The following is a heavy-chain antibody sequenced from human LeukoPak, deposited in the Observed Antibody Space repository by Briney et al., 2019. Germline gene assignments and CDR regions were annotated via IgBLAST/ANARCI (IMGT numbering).Heavy chain of an antibody. Sequence: PSETLSLTCTVSGGSISSSSYYWGWIRQPPGKGLEWIGSIYYSGSTYYNPSLKSRVTISVDTSKNQFSLKLSSVTAADTAVYYCARFHIVVVTAQYYFDYWGQGTLVTVSS. CDR3: ARFHIVVVTAQYYFDY. CDR1: GGSISSSSYY. CDR2: IYYSGST. V-gene: IGHV4-39*07. D-gene: IGHD2-21*02. J-gene: IGHJ4*02.